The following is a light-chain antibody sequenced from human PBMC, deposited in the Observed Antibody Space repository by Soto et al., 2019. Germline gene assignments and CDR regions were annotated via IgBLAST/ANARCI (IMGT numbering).Light chain of an antibody. CDR3: LQYSSHSWT. CDR2: DAS. CDR1: RSISDW. V-gene: IGKV1-5*01. J-gene: IGKJ1*01. Sequence: DIQMTQSPSSLSPSVGDRVTISFRASRSISDWLAWYQQKPGKAPELLIFDASNLKSGVSSRFSGSGSGTEFTLTISRLQPDDVATYYCLQYSSHSWTFGQGTKVDI.